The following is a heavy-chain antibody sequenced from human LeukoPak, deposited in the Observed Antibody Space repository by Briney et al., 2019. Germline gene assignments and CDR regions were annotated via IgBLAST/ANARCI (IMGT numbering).Heavy chain of an antibody. J-gene: IGHJ3*02. Sequence: GGSLRLSCAASGFTFSTDAMHWVRQAPGKGLEWVAVISYDGINKYYTDSVKGRFTISRDNSKNTLYLQMNSLRAADTAVFYCARGTDSSGWYGAFDIWGQGTLVTVSP. CDR3: ARGTDSSGWYGAFDI. V-gene: IGHV3-30-3*01. CDR1: GFTFSTDA. D-gene: IGHD6-19*01. CDR2: ISYDGINK.